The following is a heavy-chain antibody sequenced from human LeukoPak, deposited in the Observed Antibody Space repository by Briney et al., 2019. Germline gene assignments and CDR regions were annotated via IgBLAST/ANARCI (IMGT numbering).Heavy chain of an antibody. Sequence: PGGSLRLSCAASGFTFSSYSMNWVRQAPGKGLEWVSSISSSSSYIYYADSVKGRFTISRDNAKNSLYLQMNSLRTEDTALYYCAKGAGALYYYYMDVWGKGTAVTISS. CDR2: ISSSSSYI. J-gene: IGHJ6*03. V-gene: IGHV3-21*04. CDR3: AKGAGALYYYYMDV. D-gene: IGHD3-10*01. CDR1: GFTFSSYS.